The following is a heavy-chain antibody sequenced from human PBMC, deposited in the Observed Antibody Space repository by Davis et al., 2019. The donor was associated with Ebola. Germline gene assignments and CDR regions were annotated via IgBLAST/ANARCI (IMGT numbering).Heavy chain of an antibody. CDR2: IYPGDSDT. CDR3: ARLSTVVTHSGMDV. J-gene: IGHJ6*02. D-gene: IGHD4-23*01. Sequence: GESLKISCKVSGYTFTNYWIGWVRQMPGKGLEWMGIIYPGDSDTKYSPSFHGHVTISADKSITTAYLQWSSLKASDTAIYYCARLSTVVTHSGMDVWGQGTTVTVSS. V-gene: IGHV5-51*01. CDR1: GYTFTNYW.